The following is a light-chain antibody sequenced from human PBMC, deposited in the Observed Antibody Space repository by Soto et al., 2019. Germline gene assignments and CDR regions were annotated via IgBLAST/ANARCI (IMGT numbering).Light chain of an antibody. CDR2: EVS. Sequence: QSVLTQPPSVSGSPGQSVTISCTGTSSDVGSYNRVSWYQQPPGTAPRLMIYEVSNRPSGVPDRFSGSKSGNTASPTISGLQAEDEADYYCSLYTSSSTLVFGGGTKVTVL. CDR1: SSDVGSYNR. CDR3: SLYTSSSTLV. V-gene: IGLV2-18*01. J-gene: IGLJ2*01.